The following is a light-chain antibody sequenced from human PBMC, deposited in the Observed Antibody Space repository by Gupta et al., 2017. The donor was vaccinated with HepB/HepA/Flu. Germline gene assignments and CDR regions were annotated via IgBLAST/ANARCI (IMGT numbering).Light chain of an antibody. CDR1: SSDVGSYNL. Sequence: QSALTQPASVSGSPGQSITISCTGTSSDVGSYNLVSWYQQHPGKPPNLMIDEVSKRPSGVSNRFSGSKSGNTASLTISGLQAEDEADYYCCSYAGSSTFVFGTGTKVTVL. CDR2: EVS. CDR3: CSYAGSSTFV. J-gene: IGLJ1*01. V-gene: IGLV2-23*02.